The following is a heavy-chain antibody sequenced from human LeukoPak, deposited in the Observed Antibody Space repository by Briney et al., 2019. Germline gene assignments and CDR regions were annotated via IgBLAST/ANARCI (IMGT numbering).Heavy chain of an antibody. Sequence: GGSLRLSCIASGFTFSNYAMSWVRQAPGKGLEWVSGISGSGGSTYYADSVKGRFTISRDNSKNTLYLQMNSLTDEDTAVYYCAKKWGVGTTTLDYFDYWGQGTLVTVSS. J-gene: IGHJ4*02. D-gene: IGHD1-26*01. CDR2: ISGSGGST. CDR3: AKKWGVGTTTLDYFDY. V-gene: IGHV3-23*01. CDR1: GFTFSNYA.